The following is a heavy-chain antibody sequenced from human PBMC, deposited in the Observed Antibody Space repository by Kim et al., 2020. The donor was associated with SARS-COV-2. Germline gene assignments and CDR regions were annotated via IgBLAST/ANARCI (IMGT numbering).Heavy chain of an antibody. D-gene: IGHD3-10*01. J-gene: IGHJ4*02. CDR2: ISAYNGNT. Sequence: ASVKVSCKASGYTFTSYGISWVRQAPGQGLEWMGWISAYNGNTNYAQKLQGRVTMTTDTSTSTAYMELRSLRSDDTAVYYCARGHYGSGSYYNGPPDYWGQGPLVTVSS. CDR3: ARGHYGSGSYYNGPPDY. V-gene: IGHV1-18*01. CDR1: GYTFTSYG.